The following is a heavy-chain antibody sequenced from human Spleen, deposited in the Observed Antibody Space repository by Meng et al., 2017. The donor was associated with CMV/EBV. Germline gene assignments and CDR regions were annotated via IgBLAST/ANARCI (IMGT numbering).Heavy chain of an antibody. V-gene: IGHV1-18*01. CDR3: ARGAAGGSYYGMDV. CDR2: ISAYNGNT. J-gene: IGHJ6*02. Sequence: ASVKVSCKASGYTFTNYGVSWVRQAPGQGLEWMGWISAYNGNTNYTQKLQGRVTMTTDTSTSTAYMELRSLRSDDTAVYYCARGAAGGSYYGMDVWGQGTTVTVSS. D-gene: IGHD3-16*01. CDR1: GYTFTNYG.